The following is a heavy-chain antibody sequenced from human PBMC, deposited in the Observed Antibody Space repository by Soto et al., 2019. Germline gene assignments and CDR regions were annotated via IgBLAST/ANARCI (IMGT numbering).Heavy chain of an antibody. J-gene: IGHJ6*02. Sequence: SETLSLTCNVPGGSIRSYYWSWVRQPAGKALEWIGRIYSSGTTNYNPSLKSRVTILVDTSKNEFSLKVASVTAADTALYYCAREGASGFGMDVWGQGTTVTVSS. CDR3: AREGASGFGMDV. CDR2: IYSSGTT. V-gene: IGHV4-4*07. D-gene: IGHD1-26*01. CDR1: GGSIRSYY.